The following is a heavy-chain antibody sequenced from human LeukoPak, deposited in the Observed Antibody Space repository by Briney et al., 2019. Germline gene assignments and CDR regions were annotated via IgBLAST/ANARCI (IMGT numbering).Heavy chain of an antibody. Sequence: SETLSLTCTVSGGSISGFYWNWIRQPPGKGLEWIGYVYYSGNTNYNPSLKSRVTISLDTSKNQFSLKLRSVTAADTAVYYCARDTRDAFDFWGQGTMVTVSS. J-gene: IGHJ3*01. CDR2: VYYSGNT. CDR1: GGSISGFY. CDR3: ARDTRDAFDF. V-gene: IGHV4-59*01.